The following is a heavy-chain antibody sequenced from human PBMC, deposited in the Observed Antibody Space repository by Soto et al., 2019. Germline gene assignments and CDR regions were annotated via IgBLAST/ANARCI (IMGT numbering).Heavy chain of an antibody. CDR3: ASRTSGWYFDY. J-gene: IGHJ4*02. V-gene: IGHV3-23*01. CDR1: GFTFSSYA. Sequence: EVQLLESGGGLVQPGGSLRLSCTASGFTFSSYAMNWVRQAPGKGLEWVSVISGSGGSTYYADSVKGRLTISRDISKTTLYLQMNSRRAEDTAVYYCASRTSGWYFDYWGQGTLVTVSS. D-gene: IGHD6-19*01. CDR2: ISGSGGST.